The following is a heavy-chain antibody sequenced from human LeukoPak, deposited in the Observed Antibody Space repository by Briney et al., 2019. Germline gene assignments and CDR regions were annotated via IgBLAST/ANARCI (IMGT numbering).Heavy chain of an antibody. Sequence: SQTLSLTCAVSGYSISSGYYWGWIRQPPGKGREWIGSINHMGGTSYNPSLKSRVTISVDTSKNHFYLKLSSVTAADPAVYYCARHNRPATEDFWSGYYFRILSPFVYWPQGTLVSVSS. CDR2: INHMGGT. V-gene: IGHV4-38-2*01. D-gene: IGHD3-3*01. CDR1: GYSISSGYY. CDR3: ARHNRPATEDFWSGYYFRILSPFVY. J-gene: IGHJ4*02.